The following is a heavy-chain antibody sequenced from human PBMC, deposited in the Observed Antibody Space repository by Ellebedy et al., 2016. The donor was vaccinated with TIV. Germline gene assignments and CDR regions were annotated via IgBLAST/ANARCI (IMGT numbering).Heavy chain of an antibody. V-gene: IGHV4-4*07. Sequence: SETLSLXXTVSGGSASRYFWSWIRQPAGKGLEWIGRIFTSGSFNYNPSLMSRVTMSVVTSKNQISLRLNSVTAADTAVYYCARVHCSITTCDYYYMDVWGKGPRSPSP. D-gene: IGHD1-1*01. CDR3: ARVHCSITTCDYYYMDV. CDR2: IFTSGSF. CDR1: GGSASRYF. J-gene: IGHJ6*03.